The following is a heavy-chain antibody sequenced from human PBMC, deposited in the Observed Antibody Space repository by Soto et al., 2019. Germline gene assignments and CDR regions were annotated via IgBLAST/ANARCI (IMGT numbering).Heavy chain of an antibody. CDR1: GFTFSDYY. CDR3: ATVKSLSLDWFDP. D-gene: IGHD3-10*01. V-gene: IGHV3-11*04. J-gene: IGHJ5*02. Sequence: PGGSLRLSCAASGFTFSDYYMSWIRQAPGKGLEWVSYISSSGSTIYYADSVKGRFTISRDNAKNSLYLQMNSLRAEDTAVYYCATVKSLSLDWFDPWGQGTLVTVSS. CDR2: ISSSGSTI.